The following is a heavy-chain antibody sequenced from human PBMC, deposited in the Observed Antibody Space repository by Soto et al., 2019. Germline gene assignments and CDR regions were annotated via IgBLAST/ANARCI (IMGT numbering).Heavy chain of an antibody. CDR3: ASGYGDYALGLDY. D-gene: IGHD4-17*01. Sequence: QVQLEQSGPEVKKPGASVIVSCKASGYTFTNYGFNWVRQAPGQGLEWMGWIGAYNGKTNYAQKLLGRVTMTRDTSTNTACLALRSLSSDDTAVYYCASGYGDYALGLDYWGQGTRVTVSS. V-gene: IGHV1-18*01. CDR2: IGAYNGKT. CDR1: GYTFTNYG. J-gene: IGHJ4*02.